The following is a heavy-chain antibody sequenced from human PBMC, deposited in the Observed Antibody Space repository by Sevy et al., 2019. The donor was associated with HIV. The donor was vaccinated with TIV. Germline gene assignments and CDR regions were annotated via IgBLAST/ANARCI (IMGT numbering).Heavy chain of an antibody. D-gene: IGHD6-6*01. Sequence: GRSLRLSCATSGFTFSSYSMNWVRQAPGKGLEWVSYISDSSTTIYYADSVKGRFTISRDNAKNSLYLQMNSLRAEDTAVYYCARGLAALPGYYYGMDVWGQGTTVTVSS. J-gene: IGHJ6*02. V-gene: IGHV3-48*01. CDR1: GFTFSSYS. CDR3: ARGLAALPGYYYGMDV. CDR2: ISDSSTTI.